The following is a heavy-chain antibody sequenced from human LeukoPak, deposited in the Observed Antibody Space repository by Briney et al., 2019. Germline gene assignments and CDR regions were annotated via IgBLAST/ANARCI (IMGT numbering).Heavy chain of an antibody. CDR1: GFTFSSYA. Sequence: GGSLRLSCAASGFTFSSYAMHWVRQAPGKGLEYVSAISSNGGSTYYANSVKGRFTISRDNSKNTLYLQMGSLRAEDMAVYYCARDWGNGMSYYFDYWGQGTLVTVSS. V-gene: IGHV3-64*01. J-gene: IGHJ4*02. D-gene: IGHD2-8*01. CDR3: ARDWGNGMSYYFDY. CDR2: ISSNGGST.